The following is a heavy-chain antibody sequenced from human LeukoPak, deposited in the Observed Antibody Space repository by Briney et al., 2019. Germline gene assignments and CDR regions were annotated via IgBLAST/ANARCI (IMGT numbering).Heavy chain of an antibody. J-gene: IGHJ4*02. CDR3: AKDRGYSSGRDFDF. CDR1: GFTFSSYA. Sequence: GGSLRLSCAASGFTFSSYAMSWVRQAPGKGLEWVSGISASGDYTYYADSVKGRFTISRDNPKNTLYLQMNSLRAEDTAVYYCAKDRGYSSGRDFDFWGQGTLVTVSS. V-gene: IGHV3-23*01. D-gene: IGHD6-19*01. CDR2: ISASGDYT.